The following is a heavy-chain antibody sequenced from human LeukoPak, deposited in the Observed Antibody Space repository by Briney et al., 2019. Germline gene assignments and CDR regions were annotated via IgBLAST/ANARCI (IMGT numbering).Heavy chain of an antibody. D-gene: IGHD3-3*01. CDR3: ARGTLIWSGYYSPFDY. CDR2: IIPLLGVT. J-gene: IGHJ4*02. V-gene: IGHV1-69*02. Sequence: SVEVSCKASGGTFSSISFHWVRQAPGQGLEWMGRIIPLLGVTKYAQTFQDRVTISADKSTSTAYMELSSLRSEDTAVYYCARGTLIWSGYYSPFDYWGQGTLVTVSS. CDR1: GGTFSSIS.